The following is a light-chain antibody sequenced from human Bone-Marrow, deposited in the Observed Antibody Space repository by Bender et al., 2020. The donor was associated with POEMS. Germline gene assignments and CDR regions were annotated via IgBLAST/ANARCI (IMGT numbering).Light chain of an antibody. CDR1: RLEDKY. CDR3: QTWDTSTWV. J-gene: IGLJ3*02. Sequence: LTQPLSVSVSPGQTASITCSGDRLEDKYTTWYQQKPGQSPVLVIHQDDKRPSGIPERFSGSTSGNTATLTIRGTQAMDEADYYCQTWDTSTWVFGGGTKLTVL. CDR2: QDD. V-gene: IGLV3-1*01.